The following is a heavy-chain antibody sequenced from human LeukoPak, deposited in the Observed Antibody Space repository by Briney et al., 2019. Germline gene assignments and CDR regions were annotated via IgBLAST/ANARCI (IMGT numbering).Heavy chain of an antibody. Sequence: ASVKLSCKVSGYTFTDYYMHWVQQAPGKGLEWMGLVDPEDGETIYAEKFQGRVTITADTSTDTAYMELSSLRSEDTAVYYCATDRPRTVTTVYYYMDVWGKGTTVTVSS. CDR2: VDPEDGET. CDR1: GYTFTDYY. J-gene: IGHJ6*03. D-gene: IGHD4-17*01. CDR3: ATDRPRTVTTVYYYMDV. V-gene: IGHV1-69-2*01.